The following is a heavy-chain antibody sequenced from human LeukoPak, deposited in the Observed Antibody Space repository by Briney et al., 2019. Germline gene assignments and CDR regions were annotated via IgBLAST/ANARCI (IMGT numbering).Heavy chain of an antibody. CDR3: AKTRSGTYYGDSFDC. Sequence: SETLSLTCAVSGDSISRSDWRAWIRQPPGKGLEWLGNIYFSGRIYHNPSLQTRVIMSVHSSKNQFSLRLASVTAVDTAVYYCAKTRSGTYYGDSFDCWGPGVLVTVSS. CDR1: GDSISRSDW. J-gene: IGHJ3*01. V-gene: IGHV4-28*05. CDR2: IYFSGRI. D-gene: IGHD1-26*01.